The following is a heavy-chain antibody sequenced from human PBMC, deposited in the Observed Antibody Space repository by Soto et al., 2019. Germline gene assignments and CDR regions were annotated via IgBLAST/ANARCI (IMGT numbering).Heavy chain of an antibody. Sequence: QVQLVQSGAEVKKPGSSVKVSCKASGGIFSTYAISWLRRAPGQGLEWMGGIIPIFGTPNYAQRFQARVTITADESTSTAYMELSRLRSEDTAVYYCARDRDDYGSGNYYNRIDFWGQGTLVTFSS. J-gene: IGHJ4*02. V-gene: IGHV1-69*01. D-gene: IGHD3-10*01. CDR2: IIPIFGTP. CDR3: ARDRDDYGSGNYYNRIDF. CDR1: GGIFSTYA.